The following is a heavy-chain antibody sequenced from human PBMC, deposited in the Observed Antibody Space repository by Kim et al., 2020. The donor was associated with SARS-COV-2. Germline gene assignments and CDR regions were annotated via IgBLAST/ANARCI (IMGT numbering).Heavy chain of an antibody. Sequence: GGSLRLSCTASGFTFSSYGMHWVRQAPGKGLEWVAVISYDGSNKYYADSVKGRFTISRDNSKNTLYLQMNSLRAEDTAVYYCAKAPFGLGGMPYYFDYWGQGTLVTVSS. CDR1: GFTFSSYG. CDR3: AKAPFGLGGMPYYFDY. V-gene: IGHV3-30*18. D-gene: IGHD2-2*01. J-gene: IGHJ4*02. CDR2: ISYDGSNK.